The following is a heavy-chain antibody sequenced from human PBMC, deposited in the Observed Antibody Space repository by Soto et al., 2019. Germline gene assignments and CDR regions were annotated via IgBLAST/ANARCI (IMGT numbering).Heavy chain of an antibody. V-gene: IGHV4-4*02. J-gene: IGHJ3*01. CDR2: ISHSGTS. CDR1: GGSISSSHW. CDR3: ARVVLTITRGAFDA. Sequence: QVQLQESGPGLVKPSGTLSLTCAVSGGSISSSHWWTWVRQSPGKGLEYIGDISHSGTSNSNPSLKSRVTLSVDKSKNHFSLTLTSVTAAGTDVYYCARVVLTITRGAFDAWGQGTLGIVSS. D-gene: IGHD3-9*01.